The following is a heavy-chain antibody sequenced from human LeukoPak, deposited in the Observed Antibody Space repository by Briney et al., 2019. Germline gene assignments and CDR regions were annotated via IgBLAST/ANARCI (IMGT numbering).Heavy chain of an antibody. V-gene: IGHV1-8*01. CDR1: GYTFTNYD. CDR3: ARGPVSTHGMDV. Sequence: ASVKVSCKASGYTFTNYDINWVRQATGQGLEWMGWRNPNSGRTGFAQKFQGRLTMTADTSISTAYMELSSLTSDDTAVYYCARGPVSTHGMDVWGQRTTATVSS. CDR2: RNPNSGRT. J-gene: IGHJ6*02. D-gene: IGHD6-13*01.